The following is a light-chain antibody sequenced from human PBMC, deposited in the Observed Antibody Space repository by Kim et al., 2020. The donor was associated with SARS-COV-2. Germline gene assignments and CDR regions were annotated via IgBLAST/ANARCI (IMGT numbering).Light chain of an antibody. Sequence: LSPGESATLSCRASQTVSKSYVAWHQQNPGQAPRLLIYGASTRAAGIPDRFTGSESGTDFTLTITSLAPEDFAVYFCLQYGDSPYSFGQGTKLEI. V-gene: IGKV3-20*01. CDR3: LQYGDSPYS. CDR1: QTVSKSY. CDR2: GAS. J-gene: IGKJ2*03.